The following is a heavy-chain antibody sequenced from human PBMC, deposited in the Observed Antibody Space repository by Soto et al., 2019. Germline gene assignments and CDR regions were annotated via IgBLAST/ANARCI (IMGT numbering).Heavy chain of an antibody. D-gene: IGHD3-10*01. CDR2: ISGSGGST. V-gene: IGHV3-23*01. CDR3: AQGGAVLWSPYYGMDV. CDR1: GFTFSSYA. J-gene: IGHJ6*02. Sequence: EVQLLESGGGLVQPGGSLRISCAASGFTFSSYAMSWVRQAPGKGLEWVPAISGSGGSTYYADSVKGRFTISRDNSKNTLYLQMNSLRAEDTAVYYCAQGGAVLWSPYYGMDVWGQGTTVTVSS.